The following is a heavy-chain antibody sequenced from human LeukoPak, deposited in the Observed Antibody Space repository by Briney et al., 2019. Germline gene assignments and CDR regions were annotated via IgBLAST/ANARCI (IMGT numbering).Heavy chain of an antibody. CDR1: GFKFSYYW. Sequence: GGSLRLSCAASGFKFSYYWMTWVRQAPGKGLEWLANIKESGSEKYYVDSVKGRFTISRDNADDLVYLQINSLRVEDTAVYYCARVWGEKGRCRGGTCNNPQFDYWGQGILVTVSS. CDR2: IKESGSEK. CDR3: ARVWGEKGRCRGGTCNNPQFDY. D-gene: IGHD2-15*01. J-gene: IGHJ4*02. V-gene: IGHV3-7*01.